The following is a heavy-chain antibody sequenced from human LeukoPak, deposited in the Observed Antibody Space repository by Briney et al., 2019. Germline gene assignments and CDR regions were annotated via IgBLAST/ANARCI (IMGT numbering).Heavy chain of an antibody. J-gene: IGHJ6*03. CDR3: ARGRDRGPDSSGIWGLKGTSYMDV. V-gene: IGHV4-34*01. Sequence: SETLSLTCAVYGGSFSAYYWSWIRQSPGKGLEWIGEINHSGSTNYNPSLKSRVTISVDTSKNQFSLKLSSVTAADTAVYYCARGRDRGPDSSGIWGLKGTSYMDVWAKGTTVTVSS. CDR1: GGSFSAYY. CDR2: INHSGST. D-gene: IGHD3-22*01.